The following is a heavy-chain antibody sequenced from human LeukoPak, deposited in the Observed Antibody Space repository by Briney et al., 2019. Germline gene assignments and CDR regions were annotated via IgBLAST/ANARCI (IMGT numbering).Heavy chain of an antibody. Sequence: ASVKDSCKTSPYTYTAYYIHWVRQAPGQGLEGMGWINPYSGTTNYAQNFQGRVTMTRDTSISTSYMKLSILISDDTAVYFCATGGTAEYYIYFAYWGQGSLVIVSS. CDR3: ATGGTAEYYIYFAY. J-gene: IGHJ4*02. V-gene: IGHV1-2*02. D-gene: IGHD2/OR15-2a*01. CDR1: PYTYTAYY. CDR2: INPYSGTT.